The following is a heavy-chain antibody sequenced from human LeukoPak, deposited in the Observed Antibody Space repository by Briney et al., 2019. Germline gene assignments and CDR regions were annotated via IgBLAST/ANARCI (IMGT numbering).Heavy chain of an antibody. J-gene: IGHJ4*02. Sequence: GGSLRLSCAASGFTFSNYEMNWVRQAPGKGLEWVSYISSSGSTIHYADSVKGRFTISRDNAKNSLYLQMNSLRAEDTAVYYCATDYGANSGGFDYWGQGTLVAVSS. CDR3: ATDYGANSGGFDY. D-gene: IGHD4-23*01. CDR2: ISSSGSTI. V-gene: IGHV3-48*03. CDR1: GFTFSNYE.